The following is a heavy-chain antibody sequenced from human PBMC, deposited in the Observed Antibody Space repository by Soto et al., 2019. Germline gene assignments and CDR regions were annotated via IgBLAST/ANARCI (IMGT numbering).Heavy chain of an antibody. CDR3: ATIGGIWFGDNDY. CDR2: FDPEDGET. J-gene: IGHJ4*02. V-gene: IGHV1-24*01. Sequence: QVQLVQSGAEVKKPGASVKVSCKVSGYTLTELSMHWVRQAPGKGLEWMGGFDPEDGETIYAQKFQGRVTMTEDRTTDTAYRELCSLRSEDTAVYYCATIGGIWFGDNDYWGQGTLVTVSS. CDR1: GYTLTELS. D-gene: IGHD3-10*01.